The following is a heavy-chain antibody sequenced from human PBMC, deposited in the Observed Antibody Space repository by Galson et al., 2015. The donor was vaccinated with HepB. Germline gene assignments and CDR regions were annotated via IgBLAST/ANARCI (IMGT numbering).Heavy chain of an antibody. CDR3: AKDHLRVGANFDY. CDR2: ISGSGGST. D-gene: IGHD1-26*01. Sequence: SLRLSCAASGFTFSSYAMSWVRQAPGKGLEWVSAISGSGGSTYYADSVKGRFTISRDNSKNTLYLQMNSLRAEDTAVYYCAKDHLRVGANFDYWGQGTLVTVSS. V-gene: IGHV3-23*01. CDR1: GFTFSSYA. J-gene: IGHJ4*02.